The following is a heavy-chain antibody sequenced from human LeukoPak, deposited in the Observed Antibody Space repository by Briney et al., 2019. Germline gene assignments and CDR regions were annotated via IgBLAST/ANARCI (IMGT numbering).Heavy chain of an antibody. V-gene: IGHV3-7*03. CDR3: AKDMTRIAAAGTVGYYFDY. D-gene: IGHD6-13*01. J-gene: IGHJ4*02. CDR2: IKQDGSEK. Sequence: PGGSLRLSCAASGFTFSSYWMSWVRQAPGKGLEWVANIKQDGSEKYYVDSVKGRFTISRDNAKNSLYLQMNSLRAEDTALYYCAKDMTRIAAAGTVGYYFDYWGQGTLVTVTS. CDR1: GFTFSSYW.